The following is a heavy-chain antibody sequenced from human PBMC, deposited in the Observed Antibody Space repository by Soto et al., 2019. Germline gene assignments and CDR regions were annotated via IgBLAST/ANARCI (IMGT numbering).Heavy chain of an antibody. V-gene: IGHV3-23*01. CDR1: GFTFSNYG. CDR2: ISSSGVSL. CDR3: AKGGFCTSASCYTYFDN. Sequence: GGSLRLSCAASGFTFSNYGMHWVRQAPGKGLEWVSAISSSGVSLYLVDSVKGRFTISRDNSKNTMYLQMNSLRAEDTAVYYCAKGGFCTSASCYTYFDNWGQGALVTVSS. D-gene: IGHD2-2*02. J-gene: IGHJ4*02.